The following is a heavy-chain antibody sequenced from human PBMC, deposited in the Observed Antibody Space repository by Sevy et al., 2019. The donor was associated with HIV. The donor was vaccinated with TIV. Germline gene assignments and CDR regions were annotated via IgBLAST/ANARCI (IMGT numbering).Heavy chain of an antibody. J-gene: IGHJ4*02. V-gene: IGHV4-59*08. Sequence: SETLSLTCTVSGGSITSLYWNWIRQPPGKGLEWIANIYYNGHINYNPSLRSRVTLSLDSSKNQFSLRLSSVTAADTAMYYCAGENAWGRGYSWGQGTLVTVSS. CDR2: IYYNGHI. CDR3: AGENAWGRGYS. CDR1: GGSITSLY. D-gene: IGHD1-26*01.